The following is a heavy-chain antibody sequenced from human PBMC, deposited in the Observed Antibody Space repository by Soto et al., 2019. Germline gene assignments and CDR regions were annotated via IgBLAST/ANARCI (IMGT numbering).Heavy chain of an antibody. CDR1: GFSLSSFA. CDR3: VSSGRGDFTAMVNYFYYGMDV. J-gene: IGHJ6*02. CDR2: IWFDGSNK. Sequence: AGGSLRLSCAASGFSLSSFAMHWVRQAPGKGLEWVAVIWFDGSNKYYADSVKGRFTVSRDNSKNTLYLQMNSLRAEDTAVYYCVSSGRGDFTAMVNYFYYGMDVWGQGTTVTVSS. D-gene: IGHD5-18*01. V-gene: IGHV3-33*08.